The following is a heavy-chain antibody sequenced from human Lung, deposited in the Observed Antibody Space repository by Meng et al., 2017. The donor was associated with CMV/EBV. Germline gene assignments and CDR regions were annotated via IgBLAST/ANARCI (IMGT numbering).Heavy chain of an antibody. CDR3: AKDLLLFGGPNAYFDQ. J-gene: IGHJ4*02. Sequence: GGSXRLXCAASGFRFDDYGMHWVRQTPGKGLEWVAFIRHDGTNKFYGASVKGRFTISRDNSKSTVYLQMNSLRPEETALYYCAKDLLLFGGPNAYFDQWGQGXLVTVSS. CDR2: IRHDGTNK. V-gene: IGHV3-30*02. D-gene: IGHD3-16*01. CDR1: GFRFDDYG.